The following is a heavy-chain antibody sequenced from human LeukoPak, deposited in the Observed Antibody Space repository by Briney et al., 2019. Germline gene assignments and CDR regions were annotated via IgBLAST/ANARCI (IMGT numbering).Heavy chain of an antibody. D-gene: IGHD3-16*01. V-gene: IGHV3-7*03. CDR3: ARGGGLDV. J-gene: IGHJ6*02. CDR2: INHNGNVN. CDR1: GFTFSSYW. Sequence: GGSLRLSCAASGFTFSSYWMNWARQAPGKGLEWVASINHNGNVNYYVDSVKGRFTISRDNAKNSLYLQMGNLRAEDTAVYFCARGGGLDVWGQGATVTVSS.